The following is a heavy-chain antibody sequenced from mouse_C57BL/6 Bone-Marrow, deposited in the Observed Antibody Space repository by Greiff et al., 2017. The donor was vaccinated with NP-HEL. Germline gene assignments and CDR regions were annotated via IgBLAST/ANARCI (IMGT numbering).Heavy chain of an antibody. V-gene: IGHV1-61*01. CDR2: IYPSDSET. CDR3: ARKGIYSNHPGYFDV. D-gene: IGHD2-5*01. CDR1: GYTFTSYW. J-gene: IGHJ1*03. Sequence: VQLQQPGAELVRPGSSVKLSCKASGYTFTSYWMDWVKQRPGQGLEWIGNIYPSDSETHYNQKFKDKATLTVDKSSSTAYMQLSSLTSEDSAVYYCARKGIYSNHPGYFDVWGTGTTVTVSS.